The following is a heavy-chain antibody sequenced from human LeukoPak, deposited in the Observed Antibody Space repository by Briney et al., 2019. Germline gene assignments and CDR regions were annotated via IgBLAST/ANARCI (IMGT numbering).Heavy chain of an antibody. D-gene: IGHD4-17*01. CDR2: IY. J-gene: IGHJ4*02. V-gene: IGHV5-51*01. CDR1: GYSFTSYW. Sequence: GESLKISCKGSGYSFTSYWIAWVRQTPGKGLEWMGIIYSPSFQGQVTISADKSIRTAHLQWSSLKASDTAMYYCVRSDYGDFKYYFDYWGQGTLVTVSS. CDR3: VRSDYGDFKYYFDY.